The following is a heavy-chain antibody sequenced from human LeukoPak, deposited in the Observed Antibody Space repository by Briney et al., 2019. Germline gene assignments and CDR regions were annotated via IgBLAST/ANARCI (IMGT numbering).Heavy chain of an antibody. J-gene: IGHJ4*02. V-gene: IGHV4-4*07. CDR2: IYTSGST. Sequence: SETLSLTCTVSGGSISSYYWSWIRQPAGKGLEWIGRIYTSGSTNYNPSLKSRVTMSVDTSKNQFSLQLNSVTPEDTAVYYCARVGGNSYGYLDYWGQGTLVTVSS. D-gene: IGHD5-18*01. CDR3: ARVGGNSYGYLDY. CDR1: GGSISSYY.